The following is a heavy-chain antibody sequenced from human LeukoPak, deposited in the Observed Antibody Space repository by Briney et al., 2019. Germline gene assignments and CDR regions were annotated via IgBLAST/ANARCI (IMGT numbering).Heavy chain of an antibody. J-gene: IGHJ4*02. V-gene: IGHV4-59*08. CDR2: IYYSGST. D-gene: IGHD1-26*01. CDR1: GGSISRYY. Sequence: PSETLSLTCTVSGGSISRYYWSWIRQPPGKGLEWIGYIYYSGSTNYNPSLKSRVTISVDTSKNQFSLKLSSVTAEDTAVYFCARHDMDVAGAGLDYFDYWGQGTLVTVSP. CDR3: ARHDMDVAGAGLDYFDY.